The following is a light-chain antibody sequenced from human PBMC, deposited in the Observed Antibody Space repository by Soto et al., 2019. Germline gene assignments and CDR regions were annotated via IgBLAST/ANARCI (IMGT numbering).Light chain of an antibody. CDR2: DAS. CDR1: QSISSW. CDR3: QQTYSNPRT. Sequence: IQMTQSPSTLSATAGDRVTITCRASQSISSWLAWYQHKPGKAPKLLIYDASNLDSGVPSRFSGSASGTDFTLTISSLQPEDSATYYCQQTYSNPRTFGQGTKVDIK. J-gene: IGKJ1*01. V-gene: IGKV1-5*01.